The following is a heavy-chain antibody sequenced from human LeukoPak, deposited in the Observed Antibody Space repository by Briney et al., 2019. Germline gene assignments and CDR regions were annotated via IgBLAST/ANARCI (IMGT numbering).Heavy chain of an antibody. CDR2: IYYSGST. Sequence: SETLSLTCTVSGGSISSGGYYWSWIRQHPGKGLEWIGYIYYSGSTYYNPSLKSRVTISVDTSKNQFSLKLSSVTAADTAVYYCARGYPAADYYYGSGSYEDWGQGTLVTVSS. D-gene: IGHD3-10*01. CDR1: GGSISSGGYY. J-gene: IGHJ4*02. V-gene: IGHV4-31*03. CDR3: ARGYPAADYYYGSGSYED.